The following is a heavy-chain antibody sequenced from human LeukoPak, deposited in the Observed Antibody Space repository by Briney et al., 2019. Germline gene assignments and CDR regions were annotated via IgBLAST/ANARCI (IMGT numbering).Heavy chain of an antibody. J-gene: IGHJ3*02. Sequence: SETLSLTCTVSAGSISGYYWTWIRQPPGKGLEWIGNIYYTGNTDYNRSLMSRVTISIDTSKNQFSLKLSSVTAADTALYYCARERVIATTYDAFDIWGQGTMVTVSS. D-gene: IGHD2-15*01. V-gene: IGHV4-59*01. CDR1: AGSISGYY. CDR3: ARERVIATTYDAFDI. CDR2: IYYTGNT.